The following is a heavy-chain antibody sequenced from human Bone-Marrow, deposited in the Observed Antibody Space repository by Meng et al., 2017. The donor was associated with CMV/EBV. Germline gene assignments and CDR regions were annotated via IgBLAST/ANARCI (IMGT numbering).Heavy chain of an antibody. CDR2: ISGSGGST. CDR1: GFTFSSYA. Sequence: GESLKISCAASGFTFSSYAMSWVRQAPGKGLEWVSAISGSGGSTYYADSVKGRFTISRDNSKNTLYLQMNSLRAEDTAVYYCAKVLYGDYAHYYYYGMDAWGQGTTVTVSS. D-gene: IGHD4-17*01. CDR3: AKVLYGDYAHYYYYGMDA. J-gene: IGHJ6*02. V-gene: IGHV3-23*01.